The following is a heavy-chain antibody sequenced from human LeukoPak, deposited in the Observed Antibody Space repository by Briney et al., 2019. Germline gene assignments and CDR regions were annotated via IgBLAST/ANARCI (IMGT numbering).Heavy chain of an antibody. V-gene: IGHV3-30*02. CDR3: ARIEYQLLAYYFDY. Sequence: PGGSLRLSCAASGFTFSSYGMHWVRQAPGKGLEWVAFIRYDGSNKYYADSVKGRFTISRDNSKNTLYLQMNSLRAEDTAVYYCARIEYQLLAYYFDYWGQGTLVTVSS. CDR1: GFTFSSYG. J-gene: IGHJ4*02. CDR2: IRYDGSNK. D-gene: IGHD2-2*01.